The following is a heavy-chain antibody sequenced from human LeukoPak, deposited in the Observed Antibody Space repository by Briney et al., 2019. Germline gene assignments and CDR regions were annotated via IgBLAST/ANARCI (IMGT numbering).Heavy chain of an antibody. CDR3: ARDGDCTAGSCYFLH. D-gene: IGHD2-15*01. Sequence: SVKVSCKASGYTFTSYAMNWVRQAPGQGLEWMGGIIPIFGTANYAQKFQDRVTITADKSTSTAYMELSSLRSEDTANYYCARDGDCTAGSCYFLHWGQGTLVTVSS. CDR1: GYTFTSYA. CDR2: IIPIFGTA. V-gene: IGHV1-69*06. J-gene: IGHJ1*01.